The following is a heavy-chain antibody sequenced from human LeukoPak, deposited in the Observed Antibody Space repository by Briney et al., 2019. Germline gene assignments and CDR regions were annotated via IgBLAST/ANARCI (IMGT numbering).Heavy chain of an antibody. CDR1: GFTVSSNY. CDR2: TYSGGST. V-gene: IGHV3-66*01. D-gene: IGHD6-25*01. J-gene: IGHJ3*02. CDR3: AKDITAAGRDDAFDI. Sequence: GGSLRLSCAASGFTVSSNYMSWVRQAPGKGLEWVSVTYSGGSTYYADSVKGRFTISRDNFKNTLYLQMNSLRAEDTAVYYCAKDITAAGRDDAFDIWGQGTTVTVSS.